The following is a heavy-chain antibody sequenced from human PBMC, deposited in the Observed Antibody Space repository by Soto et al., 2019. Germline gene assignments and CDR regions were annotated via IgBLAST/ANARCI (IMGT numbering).Heavy chain of an antibody. V-gene: IGHV3-21*01. CDR2: ISSSSSYI. D-gene: IGHD1-7*01. CDR3: ARDLVTGPTRNAFDT. CDR1: GFTFSSYS. J-gene: IGHJ3*02. Sequence: PGGSLRLSCAASGFTFSSYSMNWVRQAPGKGLEWVSSISSSSSYIYYADSVKGRFTISRDNAKNSLYLQMNSLRAEDTAVYYCARDLVTGPTRNAFDTWGQGTMVTVSS.